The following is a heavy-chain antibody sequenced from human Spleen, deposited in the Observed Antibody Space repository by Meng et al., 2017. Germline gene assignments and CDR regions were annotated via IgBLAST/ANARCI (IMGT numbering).Heavy chain of an antibody. V-gene: IGHV4-31*09. D-gene: IGHD3-10*01. CDR1: GGSISSGGYY. CDR2: IPHRGSS. J-gene: IGHJ1*01. CDR3: LRGSGGSV. Sequence: QVHLQESGPGLVKPSQTLSLTCTVSGGSISSGGYYWSWVRQPPGKGLEWIGEIPHRGSSAYNPSLKSRVSMSIDKSKNQFSLKLTSVTAADTAVYHCLRGSGGSVWGQGTLVTVSS.